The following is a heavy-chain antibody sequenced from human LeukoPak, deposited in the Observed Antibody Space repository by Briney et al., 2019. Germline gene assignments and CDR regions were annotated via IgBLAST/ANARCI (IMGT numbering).Heavy chain of an antibody. Sequence: PGGSLRLSCAASGFTFTTYWMSWVRQAPGKGLEWVANIKKDGREKHYVDSVKGRFTISRDNVKNSLHLQMNSLRVEDMAVYYCARGKAAPDYWGQGTLVTVSS. CDR2: IKKDGREK. J-gene: IGHJ4*02. CDR1: GFTFTTYW. D-gene: IGHD2-15*01. CDR3: ARGKAAPDY. V-gene: IGHV3-7*01.